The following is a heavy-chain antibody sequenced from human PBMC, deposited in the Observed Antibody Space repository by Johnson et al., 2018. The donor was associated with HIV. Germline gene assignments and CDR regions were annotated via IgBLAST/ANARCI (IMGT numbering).Heavy chain of an antibody. CDR1: GFTFSSYA. J-gene: IGHJ3*02. CDR2: ISYDGGTI. CDR3: ARDLAALDAFDI. V-gene: IGHV3-30*04. Sequence: QVQLVESGGGVVQPGRSLRLSCAASGFTFSSYAMHWVRQAPGKGLEWVAIISYDGGTIYYADSVKGRFTISRDNAKNSLYLQMNSLRAEDTAVYYCARDLAALDAFDIWGQGTVVTVSS. D-gene: IGHD6-6*01.